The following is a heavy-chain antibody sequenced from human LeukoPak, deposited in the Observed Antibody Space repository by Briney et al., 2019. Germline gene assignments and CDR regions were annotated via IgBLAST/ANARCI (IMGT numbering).Heavy chain of an antibody. D-gene: IGHD6-13*01. CDR2: IRGKVYGGTT. Sequence: PGGSLRLSCSASGFTFVDYPMSWFRQAPGKGLEWVGFIRGKVYGGTTEYAASVKGRFTISGDDSKSIAYLQMNSLKTEDTAVYSFTRGNGTLGYWGQGTLVTVPS. J-gene: IGHJ4*02. CDR3: TRGNGTLGY. CDR1: GFTFVDYP. V-gene: IGHV3-49*03.